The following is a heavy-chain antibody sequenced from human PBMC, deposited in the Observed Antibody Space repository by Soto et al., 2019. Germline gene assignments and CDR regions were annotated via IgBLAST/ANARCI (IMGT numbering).Heavy chain of an antibody. CDR2: IYYSGST. V-gene: IGHV4-39*01. CDR1: GGSINSSSYF. CDR3: ARHYSSGSRNWFDP. D-gene: IGHD6-19*01. J-gene: IGHJ5*02. Sequence: SETLSLTCSVSGGSINSSSYFWGWVRQPPGKGLEWIGSIYYSGSTYYNPSLRSRVTISVDTSKNQFSLKLNSVTAADTAVFYCARHYSSGSRNWFDPWGQGTLVTVSS.